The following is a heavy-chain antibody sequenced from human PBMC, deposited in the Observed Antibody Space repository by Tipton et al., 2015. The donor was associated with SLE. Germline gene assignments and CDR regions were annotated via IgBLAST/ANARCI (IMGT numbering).Heavy chain of an antibody. V-gene: IGHV4-39*07. CDR1: GGSISSSSYY. CDR2: IYYSGST. Sequence: TLSLTCTVSGGSISSSSYYWGWIRQPPGKGLEWIGSIYYSGSTYYNPSLKSRVTISVDTSNTQFSLKLSSVTAADTAVYYCAGMSYPREGYFDYWGQGTLVTVFS. J-gene: IGHJ4*02. CDR3: AGMSYPREGYFDY. D-gene: IGHD1-26*01.